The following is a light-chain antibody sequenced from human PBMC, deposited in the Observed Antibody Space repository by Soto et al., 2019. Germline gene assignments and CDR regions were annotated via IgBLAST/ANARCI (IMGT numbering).Light chain of an antibody. Sequence: DIQITQSPSTLSATAGDRVTITCRASQSISGWLAWYQQKPGKAPKLLIYDASNLETGVPSRFSGSGSGTEFTLTIGNLQPDDFATYYCQQYENYWTFGQGTKVDIK. V-gene: IGKV1-5*01. CDR3: QQYENYWT. CDR1: QSISGW. J-gene: IGKJ1*01. CDR2: DAS.